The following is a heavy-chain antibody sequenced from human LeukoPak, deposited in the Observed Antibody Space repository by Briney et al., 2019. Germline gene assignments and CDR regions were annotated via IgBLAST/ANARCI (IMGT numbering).Heavy chain of an antibody. CDR2: INPNSGGT. D-gene: IGHD3-22*01. Sequence: ASVKVSCKASGYTFTGYYMHWVRQAPGQELEWMGWINPNSGGTNYAQKFQGRVTMTRDTSISTVYMELSRLRSDDTAVYDCARDSYYDSSGYYSSEYFQHWGQGTLVTVSS. CDR1: GYTFTGYY. J-gene: IGHJ1*01. CDR3: ARDSYYDSSGYYSSEYFQH. V-gene: IGHV1-2*02.